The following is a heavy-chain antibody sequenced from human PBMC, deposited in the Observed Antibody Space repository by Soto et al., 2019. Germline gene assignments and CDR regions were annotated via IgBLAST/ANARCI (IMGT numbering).Heavy chain of an antibody. CDR3: ARLVTGRRLLRFDP. D-gene: IGHD2-21*02. CDR2: IYYSGST. Sequence: SETLSLTCSVSGGSISSYYWSWIRQPPGKGLEWIGYIYYSGSTNYNPSLKSRVTISVDTSKNQFSLKLSSVTAADTAVYYCARLVTGRRLLRFDPWGQGTLVTVSS. V-gene: IGHV4-59*01. CDR1: GGSISSYY. J-gene: IGHJ5*02.